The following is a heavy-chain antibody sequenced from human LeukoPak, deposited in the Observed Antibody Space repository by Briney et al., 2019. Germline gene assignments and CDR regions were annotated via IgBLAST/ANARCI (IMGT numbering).Heavy chain of an antibody. CDR2: ISAYNGNT. Sequence: ASVKVSCKASGYTFTSYGISWVRQAPGQGLEWMGWISAYNGNTNYAQKLQGRVTMTTDTSTSTAYMELRSLRSDDTAVYYCARDGQEWLVRGWFDPWGQGTLVTASS. CDR3: ARDGQEWLVRGWFDP. V-gene: IGHV1-18*01. D-gene: IGHD6-19*01. J-gene: IGHJ5*02. CDR1: GYTFTSYG.